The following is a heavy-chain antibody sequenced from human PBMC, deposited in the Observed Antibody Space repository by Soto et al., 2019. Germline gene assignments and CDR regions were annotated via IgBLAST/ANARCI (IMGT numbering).Heavy chain of an antibody. CDR3: VRFWSGLLVPRHRDAFDL. J-gene: IGHJ3*01. D-gene: IGHD3-3*01. Sequence: QITLKESGPPLVRPTQTLTLACSLSGFSLTTSGVGVGWIRQPQGKALEFLALIYWDDDTRYRPSLRTRLTITTDTSKNLVVLTMTNVDPVDTATYYCVRFWSGLLVPRHRDAFDLWGQGTMVTVSS. V-gene: IGHV2-5*02. CDR2: IYWDDDT. CDR1: GFSLTTSGVG.